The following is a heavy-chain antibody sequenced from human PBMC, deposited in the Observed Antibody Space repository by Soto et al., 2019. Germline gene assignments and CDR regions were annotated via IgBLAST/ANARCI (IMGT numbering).Heavy chain of an antibody. V-gene: IGHV1-69*13. J-gene: IGHJ5*02. CDR2: IIPIFGTA. CDR1: GLTFSSYA. Sequence: SVKVYCRASGLTFSSYATSWVRQAPGQGLEWMGGIIPIFGTANYAQKFQGRVTITADESTSTAYMELSSLRSEDTAVYYCARDRGSTIYNGFDPRGQGTLVTVSS. CDR3: ARDRGSTIYNGFDP. D-gene: IGHD3-16*01.